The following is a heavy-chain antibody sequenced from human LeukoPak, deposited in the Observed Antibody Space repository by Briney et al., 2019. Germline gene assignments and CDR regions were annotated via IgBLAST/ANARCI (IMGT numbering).Heavy chain of an antibody. CDR3: ARVSVGASGFDY. D-gene: IGHD1-26*01. J-gene: IGHJ4*02. V-gene: IGHV1-46*01. CDR2: INPSGGST. CDR1: GYTFTSYY. Sequence: ASVKVSCKASGYTFTSYYMHWMRQAPGQGLEWMGIINPSGGSTSYAQKFQGRVTMTRDMSTSTVYMELSSLRSEDTAVYYCARVSVGASGFDYWGQGTLVTVSS.